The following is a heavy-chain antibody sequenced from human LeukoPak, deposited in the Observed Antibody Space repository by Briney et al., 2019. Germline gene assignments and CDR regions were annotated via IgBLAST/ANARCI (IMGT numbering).Heavy chain of an antibody. CDR1: GGSISSYY. J-gene: IGHJ3*02. CDR3: ARAIRYCSSTSCYPLDAFDI. CDR2: IYYSGST. D-gene: IGHD2-2*01. V-gene: IGHV4-59*01. Sequence: SETLSLTCTVSGGSISSYYWSRIRQPPGKGLEWIGYIYYSGSTNYNPSLKSRVTISVDTSKNQFSLKLSSVTAADTAVYYCARAIRYCSSTSCYPLDAFDIWGQGTMVTVSS.